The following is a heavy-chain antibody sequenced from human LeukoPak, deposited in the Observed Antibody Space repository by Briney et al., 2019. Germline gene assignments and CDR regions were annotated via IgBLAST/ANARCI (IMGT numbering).Heavy chain of an antibody. Sequence: GGSLRLSCAASGFTFSNYWMSWVRQAPGKGLEWVANIKYDGSEKYYVDSVEGRFTISRDNARNSLYLQLNSLRGEDTAVYYCARDVSGWPSDYWGQGTLVTVSS. CDR1: GFTFSNYW. V-gene: IGHV3-7*01. CDR3: ARDVSGWPSDY. CDR2: IKYDGSEK. J-gene: IGHJ4*02. D-gene: IGHD6-19*01.